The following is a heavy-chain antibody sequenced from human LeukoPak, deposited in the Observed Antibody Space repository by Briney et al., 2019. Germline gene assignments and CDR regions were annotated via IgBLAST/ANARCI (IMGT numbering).Heavy chain of an antibody. CDR2: IYHSGST. CDR3: ARRVGSSWLGAFDI. J-gene: IGHJ3*02. V-gene: IGHV4-4*02. Sequence: SGTLSLTCAVSGASISSNNWWWSWVRQPPGKGLEWIGEIYHSGSTNYNPSLKSRVTISVDTSKNQFSLKLSSVTAADTAVYYCARRVGSSWLGAFDIWGQGTMVTVSS. CDR1: GASISSNNW. D-gene: IGHD6-13*01.